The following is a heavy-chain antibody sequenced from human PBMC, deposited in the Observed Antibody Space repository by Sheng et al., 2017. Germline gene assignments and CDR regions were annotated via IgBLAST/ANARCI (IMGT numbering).Heavy chain of an antibody. CDR2: VNHSGST. D-gene: IGHD6-19*01. J-gene: IGHJ4*02. Sequence: QVQLQQWGAGLLKPSETLSLTCAVYGGSFSGYYWSWIRQPPREGAWSGLGKVNHSGSTNYNPSLKSRVTISVDTSKNQFSLKLSSVTAADTAVYYCARGNWVGSSGWYGSSDFDTGAEGTLVTVSS. CDR1: GGSFSGYY. V-gene: IGHV4-34*01. CDR3: ARGNWVGSSGWYGSSDFDT.